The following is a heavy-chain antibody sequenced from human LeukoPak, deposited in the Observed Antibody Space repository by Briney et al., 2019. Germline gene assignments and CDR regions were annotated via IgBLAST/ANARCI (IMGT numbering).Heavy chain of an antibody. Sequence: GTSVKVSCKTSGFTFSSSTVQWVRQARGQPLEWLGWIGLGSGDTKYAQRVQERLTLTRDMSTNTAYMELSSLRSEDTAVYYCVAERYSDGCCWFDPWGQGTLVTVSS. CDR3: VAERYSDGCCWFDP. V-gene: IGHV1-58*01. D-gene: IGHD6-25*01. CDR1: GFTFSSST. J-gene: IGHJ5*02. CDR2: IGLGSGDT.